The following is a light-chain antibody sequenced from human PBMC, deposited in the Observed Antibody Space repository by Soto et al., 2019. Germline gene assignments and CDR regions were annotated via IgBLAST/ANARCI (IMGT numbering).Light chain of an antibody. CDR1: TGDVGGYNL. J-gene: IGLJ2*01. CDR2: EVN. CDR3: CSYAGGTTL. V-gene: IGLV2-23*02. Sequence: QSALTQPASVSGSPGQSITISCTGTTGDVGGYNLVSWYQKEPGKAPKLMIYEVNKRPSGVSNRFSASKSGNTASLTISGLQPEDEADYYCCSYAGGTTLFGGGTKLTVL.